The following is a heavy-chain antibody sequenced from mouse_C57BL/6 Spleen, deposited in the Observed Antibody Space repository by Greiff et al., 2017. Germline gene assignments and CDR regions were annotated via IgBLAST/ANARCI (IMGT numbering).Heavy chain of an antibody. D-gene: IGHD1-1*01. CDR3: ARLSPGSSYPAWFAY. CDR2: INPSNGGT. J-gene: IGHJ3*01. CDR1: GYTFTSYW. Sequence: QVQLQQPGTELVQPGASVKLSCKASGYTFTSYWMHWVKQRPGPGLEWIGNINPSNGGTNYNEKFKSKATLTVDKSSSTAYMQLSSLTSEDSAVYYCARLSPGSSYPAWFAYWGQGTLVTVSA. V-gene: IGHV1-53*01.